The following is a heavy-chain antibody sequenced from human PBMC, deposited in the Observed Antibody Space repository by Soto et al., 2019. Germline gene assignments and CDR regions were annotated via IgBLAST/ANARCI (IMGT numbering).Heavy chain of an antibody. J-gene: IGHJ5*02. CDR2: INHSGST. CDR3: ARRLVATVATSENNWLHP. D-gene: IGHD4-17*01. V-gene: IGHV4-31*03. CDR1: GGSISSGGYY. Sequence: SETLSLTCTVFGGSISSGGYYWSWIRQHPGKGLEWIGEINHSGSTNYSPSLKSRVTISLDTSKNQFSLKLTSVTAADTAVYFCARRLVATVATSENNWLHPWGQGVLVTVSS.